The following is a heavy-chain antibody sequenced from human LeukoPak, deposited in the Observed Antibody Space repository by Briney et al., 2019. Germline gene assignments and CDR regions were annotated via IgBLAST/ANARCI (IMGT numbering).Heavy chain of an antibody. Sequence: SETLSLTCTVSGGSMTSYWSWIRQSAGKGLEWIGRIHTSGHTNYNPSLKSRVTMSIDTSKNQFSLKLTSVTAADAAVYYCARDDFEYSVHYGMDVWGQGTAVTVSS. D-gene: IGHD3-9*01. CDR3: ARDDFEYSVHYGMDV. V-gene: IGHV4-4*07. CDR1: GGSMTSY. J-gene: IGHJ6*02. CDR2: IHTSGHT.